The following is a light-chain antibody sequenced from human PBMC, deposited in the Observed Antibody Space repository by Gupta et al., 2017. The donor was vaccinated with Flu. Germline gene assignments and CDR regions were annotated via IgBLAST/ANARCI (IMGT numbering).Light chain of an antibody. V-gene: IGKV3-11*01. J-gene: IGKJ2*01. CDR2: DAS. CDR1: QTVNPS. Sequence: ESVLTQSPATLSLSPGERATLSCRASQTVNPSLAWYQQKPGQAPRLLIYDASNRPADIPARFSASGSGTDFTLTISSVEPEDFAVYYCQQRTSWPMYTFGQGTKLEMK. CDR3: QQRTSWPMYT.